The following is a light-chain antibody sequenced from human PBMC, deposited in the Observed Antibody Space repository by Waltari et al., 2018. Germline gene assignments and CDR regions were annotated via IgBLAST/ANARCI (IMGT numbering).Light chain of an antibody. V-gene: IGKV3-11*01. Sequence: EIVLTQSPATLSLFPGERGTLSCRASQSISTYLAWYQQKPGQAPRLLISDASNRATGIPARFSGSGSGTDFTLTSSNLEPEDFAVYYCQQRTNWPPSLTFGGGTKVEMK. CDR1: QSISTY. CDR2: DAS. J-gene: IGKJ4*01. CDR3: QQRTNWPPSLT.